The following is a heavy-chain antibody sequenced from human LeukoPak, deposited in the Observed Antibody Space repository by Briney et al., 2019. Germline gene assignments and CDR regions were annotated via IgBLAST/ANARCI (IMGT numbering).Heavy chain of an antibody. V-gene: IGHV1-2*02. CDR1: GYTFTGYF. CDR2: INPNSGGT. D-gene: IGHD6-6*01. J-gene: IGHJ4*02. Sequence: GSVKVSCKASGYTFTGYFMHWVRQAPGQGLEWMGWINPNSGGTNYAQKFQGRVTMTRDTSISTAYMELSRLRSDDTAVYYCARDHEIDSSSSPNYFDHWGQGTLVTVSS. CDR3: ARDHEIDSSSSPNYFDH.